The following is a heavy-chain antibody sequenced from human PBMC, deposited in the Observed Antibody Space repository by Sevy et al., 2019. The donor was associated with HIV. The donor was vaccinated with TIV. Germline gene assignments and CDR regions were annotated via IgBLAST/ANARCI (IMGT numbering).Heavy chain of an antibody. CDR1: GFTFSSYA. CDR3: AKTLRRFLEWGAFDY. CDR2: ISGSGGST. J-gene: IGHJ4*02. V-gene: IGHV3-23*01. D-gene: IGHD3-3*01. Sequence: GGSLRLSCAASGFTFSSYAMSWVRQAPGKGLEWVSAISGSGGSTYYADSVKGRFTISRDNSKNTLYLQMNSLRAEDTAVYYCAKTLRRFLEWGAFDYWGQGTLVTVSS.